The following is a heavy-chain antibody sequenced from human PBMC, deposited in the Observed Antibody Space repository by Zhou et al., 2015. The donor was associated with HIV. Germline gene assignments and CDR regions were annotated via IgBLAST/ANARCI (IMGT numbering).Heavy chain of an antibody. J-gene: IGHJ3*01. CDR1: GGTFSGSD. Sequence: LLQSGPEVRKPGSSVKVSCKASGGTFSGSDLSWVRQAPGQGLEWMGRITPMFQTHNYAEKFRARLNITVDRHTSAAYMELSSLTSEDAAVYFCARSSVNHDNAFDLWGQGTKVIVSS. CDR2: ITPMFQTH. CDR3: ARSSVNHDNAFDL. V-gene: IGHV1-69*06. D-gene: IGHD1-14*01.